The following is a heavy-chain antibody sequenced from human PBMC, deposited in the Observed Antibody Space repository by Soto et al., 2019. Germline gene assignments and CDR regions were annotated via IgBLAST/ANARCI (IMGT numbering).Heavy chain of an antibody. D-gene: IGHD3-9*01. CDR2: INHSGST. CDR1: GGSFSGYY. CDR3: AREAPPYYDILTGYYRPQYVDY. J-gene: IGHJ4*02. V-gene: IGHV4-34*01. Sequence: SETLSLTCAVYGGSFSGYYWSWIRQPPGKGLEWIGEINHSGSTNYNPSLKSRVTISVDTSKNQFSLKLSSVTAADTAVYYCAREAPPYYDILTGYYRPQYVDYWGQGTLVTVSS.